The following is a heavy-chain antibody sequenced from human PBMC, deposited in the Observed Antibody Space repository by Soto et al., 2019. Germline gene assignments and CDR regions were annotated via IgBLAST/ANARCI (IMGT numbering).Heavy chain of an antibody. Sequence: GGSLRLSCAASGFTFSSYSMNWVRQAPGKGLEWVSSISSSSSYIYYADSVKGRFTISRDNAKNSLYLQMNSLRAEDTAVYYCARAYCSGGSCYSADYWGQGTLVTVSS. CDR1: GFTFSSYS. D-gene: IGHD2-15*01. CDR3: ARAYCSGGSCYSADY. CDR2: ISSSSSYI. J-gene: IGHJ4*02. V-gene: IGHV3-21*01.